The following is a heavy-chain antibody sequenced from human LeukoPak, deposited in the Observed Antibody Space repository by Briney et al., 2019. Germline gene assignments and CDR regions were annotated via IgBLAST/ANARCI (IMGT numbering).Heavy chain of an antibody. CDR3: ARGAGRGYCSGGSCYPGENDY. CDR2: IYYSGST. D-gene: IGHD2-15*01. V-gene: IGHV4-30-4*08. Sequence: SQTLSLTCTVSGGPISSGDYYWSWIRQPPGKGLEWIGYIYYSGSTYENPSLKSRVTISVDTSKNQFSLKLSSVTAADTAVYYCARGAGRGYCSGGSCYPGENDYWGQGTLVTVSS. J-gene: IGHJ4*02. CDR1: GGPISSGDYY.